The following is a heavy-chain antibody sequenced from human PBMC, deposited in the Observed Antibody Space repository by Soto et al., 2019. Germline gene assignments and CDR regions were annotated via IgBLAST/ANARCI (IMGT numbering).Heavy chain of an antibody. J-gene: IGHJ4*02. D-gene: IGHD2-2*01. Sequence: GGSLRLSCAASGFTFSTYWMYWVRQAPGKGLVWVSRINSDGSSTTYADSVKGRFTISRDNTKNTLYLQMNSLRAEDTAVYYCARDTVGHFCSSTSCSPHTFDYWGQGTLVTVSS. CDR2: INSDGSST. V-gene: IGHV3-74*01. CDR3: ARDTVGHFCSSTSCSPHTFDY. CDR1: GFTFSTYW.